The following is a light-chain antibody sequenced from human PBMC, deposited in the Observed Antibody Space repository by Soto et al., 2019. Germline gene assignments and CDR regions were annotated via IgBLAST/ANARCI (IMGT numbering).Light chain of an antibody. CDR1: SGDIGRYNH. CDR3: CSYAGSYTYV. J-gene: IGLJ1*01. V-gene: IGLV2-11*01. CDR2: DVS. Sequence: QTVLTQPASVSGSPGQSITVSCTGTSGDIGRYNHVSWYQQHPGKAPKLMIYDVSKRPSGVPDRFSGSKSGNTASLTISGLQAEDEADYYCCSYAGSYTYVFGTGTKVTVL.